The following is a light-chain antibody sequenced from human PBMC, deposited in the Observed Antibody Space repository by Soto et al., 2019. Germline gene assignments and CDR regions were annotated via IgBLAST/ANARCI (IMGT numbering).Light chain of an antibody. J-gene: IGKJ1*01. CDR2: DAS. Sequence: DIRMSEAPPTLAASVGDRVTMTCRASQTISTWMAWYQQKPGKAPKLLVYDASTLQSGVASRFSGSGSGTESTLIIRRLRPADSAAHSCHQYTNTNTPWMFGQGTKVDIK. CDR3: HQYTNTNTPWM. CDR1: QTISTW. V-gene: IGKV1-5*01.